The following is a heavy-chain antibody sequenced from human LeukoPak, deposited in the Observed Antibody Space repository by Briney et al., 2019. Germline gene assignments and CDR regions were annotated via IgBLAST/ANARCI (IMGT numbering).Heavy chain of an antibody. Sequence: ASVKVSCKASGYTFTSYDINWVLQATGQGLEWMGWMNPNSGNTGYAQKFQGRVTMTRNTPISTAYMELSSLRSEDTAVYYCARGRHYDFWSGYTSLDYWGQGTLVTVSS. J-gene: IGHJ4*02. V-gene: IGHV1-8*01. D-gene: IGHD3-3*01. CDR3: ARGRHYDFWSGYTSLDY. CDR2: MNPNSGNT. CDR1: GYTFTSYD.